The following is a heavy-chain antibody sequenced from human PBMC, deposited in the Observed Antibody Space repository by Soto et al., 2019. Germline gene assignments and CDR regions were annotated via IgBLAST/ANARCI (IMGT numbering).Heavy chain of an antibody. D-gene: IGHD3-16*01. CDR3: ARDWGPYWFDP. CDR1: GGSLSGGSYY. J-gene: IGHJ5*02. CDR2: IYDSGAT. V-gene: IGHV4-61*01. Sequence: VQLQESGPGLVKASETLSLTCTVSGGSLSGGSYYWNWIRQPPGKQMEWIGYIYDSGATKYNPSLKSRVTISQDTSKNQFSLKMNSVTPSDTAVYYCARDWGPYWFDPWGLGILVTVSS.